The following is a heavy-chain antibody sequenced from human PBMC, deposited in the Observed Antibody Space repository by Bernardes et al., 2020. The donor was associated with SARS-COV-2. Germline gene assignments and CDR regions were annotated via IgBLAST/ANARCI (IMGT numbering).Heavy chain of an antibody. CDR1: GFNHDHYD. D-gene: IGHD3-10*01. J-gene: IGHJ4*02. Sequence: GGCLTLSSAASGFNHDHYDMTWVRPAPGKGLEWVSTIRGSGGGTNYADSVKGRFTISRDNSKNTLFLQMSSLRAEDTAVYYCAKADSPTYYYGSGTYSPPFDYWGQGTLVTVSS. CDR2: IRGSGGGT. CDR3: AKADSPTYYYGSGTYSPPFDY. V-gene: IGHV3-23*01.